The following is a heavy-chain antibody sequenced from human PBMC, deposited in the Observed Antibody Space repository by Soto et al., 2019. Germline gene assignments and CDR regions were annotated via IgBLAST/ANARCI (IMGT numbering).Heavy chain of an antibody. CDR2: IYWDDDK. CDR1: GFSLSTSGVG. CDR3: AQSIPTGDSSSWYPDY. V-gene: IGHV2-5*02. D-gene: IGHD6-13*01. J-gene: IGHJ4*02. Sequence: QITLKESGPTLVKPTQTLTLTCTFSGFSLSTSGVGVGWIRQPPGKALEWLALIYWDDDKRYSPSLKSRLTITKDTSKDQVVLTMTNMDPVDTDTYYCAQSIPTGDSSSWYPDYWGQGTLVTVSS.